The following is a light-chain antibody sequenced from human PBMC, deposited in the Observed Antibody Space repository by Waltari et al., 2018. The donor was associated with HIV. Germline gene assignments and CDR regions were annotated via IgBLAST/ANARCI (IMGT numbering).Light chain of an antibody. J-gene: IGLJ3*02. CDR1: SSTIGSNY. V-gene: IGLV1-47*01. Sequence: QSVLTQPPSASGTPGQRVTISCSGTSSTIGSNYVYWYQQLPGTAPKLLIYRNKQRPSGVPDRFSGSKSGTSASLAISGLRSEDEADYYCAAWDNSLSAPVFGGGTKLTVL. CDR2: RNK. CDR3: AAWDNSLSAPV.